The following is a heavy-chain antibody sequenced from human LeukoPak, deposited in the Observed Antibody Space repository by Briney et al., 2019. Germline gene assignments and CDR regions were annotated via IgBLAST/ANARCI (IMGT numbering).Heavy chain of an antibody. CDR1: GFTFSSYE. CDR3: VRDQGGAVSY. D-gene: IGHD3-16*01. CDR2: ISSLSGTI. V-gene: IGHV3-48*01. Sequence: PGGSLRLSCAASGFTFSSYEMNWVRQAPGKGLEWVSYISSLSGTIDYADSVKGRFIISRDNAKNSLFLQMNSLRAEDTAVYYCVRDQGGAVSYWGQGTLVTVSS. J-gene: IGHJ4*02.